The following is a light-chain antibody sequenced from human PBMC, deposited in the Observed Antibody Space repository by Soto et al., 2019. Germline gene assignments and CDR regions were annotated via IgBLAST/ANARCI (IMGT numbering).Light chain of an antibody. CDR3: ATWDDDLYTPI. J-gene: IGLJ2*01. CDR2: TNG. Sequence: QSVLTQPPSASGTPGQRVTISCSGSSSNIGSNAVNWYQQLPGTAPRLLIYTNGHRPSGVPDRFSGSKSGTSASLAISGLQSEDEADYYCATWDDDLYTPIIGGGTKLTVL. CDR1: SSNIGSNA. V-gene: IGLV1-44*01.